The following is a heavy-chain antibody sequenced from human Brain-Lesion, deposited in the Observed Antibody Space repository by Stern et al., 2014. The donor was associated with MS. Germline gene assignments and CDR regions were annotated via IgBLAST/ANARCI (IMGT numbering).Heavy chain of an antibody. J-gene: IGHJ5*02. D-gene: IGHD2-15*01. CDR2: IYYSGNT. V-gene: IGHV4-39*01. CDR3: AGEEDIRYCSGGSCTGNWFDP. CDR1: GGSVSSTSYA. Sequence: VQLVESGPGLVKPSETLSLTCTVAGGSVSSTSYAWAWIRQPPGKGLEWIGTIYYSGNTYYSPSLQCRIPISLDTSKNQFSLQLRFVTAADTAVYYCAGEEDIRYCSGGSCTGNWFDPWGQGTLVTVSS.